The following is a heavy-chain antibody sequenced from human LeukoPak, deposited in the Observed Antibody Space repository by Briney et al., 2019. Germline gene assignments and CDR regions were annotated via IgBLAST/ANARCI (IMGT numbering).Heavy chain of an antibody. Sequence: GRSLRLSCAASGFTFSSYWMSWVRQAPGTGLEWVANIKQDGSEKYYVDSVKGRFTISRDNAKNSLYLQMNSLRAEDTAVYYCAREYCSGGTCYLPGYWGQGTLVTVSS. V-gene: IGHV3-7*03. CDR1: GFTFSSYW. CDR2: IKQDGSEK. CDR3: AREYCSGGTCYLPGY. D-gene: IGHD2-15*01. J-gene: IGHJ4*02.